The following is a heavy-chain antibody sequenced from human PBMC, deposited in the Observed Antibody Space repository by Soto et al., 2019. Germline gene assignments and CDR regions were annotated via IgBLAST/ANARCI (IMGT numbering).Heavy chain of an antibody. V-gene: IGHV1-18*01. CDR2: INVYNGNT. Sequence: ASVKVSCKASGYTFTNYGISWVRQAPGQGLEWMGWINVYNGNTKYAQKVQGRVTMTTDTSTSTAYMELRSLRSDDTAVYYCARRVRDGYYNLLGKPQIDYWGQGTLVTVSS. D-gene: IGHD1-26*01. J-gene: IGHJ4*02. CDR1: GYTFTNYG. CDR3: ARRVRDGYYNLLGKPQIDY.